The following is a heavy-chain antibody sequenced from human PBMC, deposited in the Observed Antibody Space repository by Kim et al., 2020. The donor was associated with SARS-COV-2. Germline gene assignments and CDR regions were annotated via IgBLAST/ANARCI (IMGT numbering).Heavy chain of an antibody. Sequence: GGSLRLSCAASGFTFSSYGMHWVRQAPGKGLEWVAVIWYDGSNKYYADSVKGRFTISRDNSKNTLYLQMNSLRAEDTAVYYCARGFLSGGAGAGAARGYYFDYWGQGTLVTVSS. V-gene: IGHV3-33*01. J-gene: IGHJ4*02. D-gene: IGHD6-6*01. CDR3: ARGFLSGGAGAGAARGYYFDY. CDR1: GFTFSSYG. CDR2: IWYDGSNK.